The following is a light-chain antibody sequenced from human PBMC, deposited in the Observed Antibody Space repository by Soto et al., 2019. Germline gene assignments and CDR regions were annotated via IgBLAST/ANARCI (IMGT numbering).Light chain of an antibody. V-gene: IGKV3-20*01. CDR2: AAS. J-gene: IGKJ3*01. CDR3: QQHGSWGIT. CDR1: QSVSSSY. Sequence: EIVLTQSPGTLSLSPGERATLXXRASQSVSSSYLAWHQQKPGQAPRXXMYAASSRAAGIPDRFSGSGSGTDFTLTISRLEPEDFAVYYCQQHGSWGITFGPGTKVDIK.